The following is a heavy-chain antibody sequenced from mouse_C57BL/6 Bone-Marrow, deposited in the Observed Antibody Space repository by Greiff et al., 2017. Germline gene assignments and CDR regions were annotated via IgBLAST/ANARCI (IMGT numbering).Heavy chain of an antibody. D-gene: IGHD1-1*01. V-gene: IGHV1-59*01. Sequence: QVQLQQPGAELVRPGTSVKLSCKASGYTFTSYWMHWVKQRPGQGLEWIGVIDPSDSYTNYNQKFKGKATLTVATSSSTAYMQLSSLTSEDSAVYYCARSGPYYYGSSYSYYFDYWGQGTTLTVSS. CDR1: GYTFTSYW. CDR3: ARSGPYYYGSSYSYYFDY. J-gene: IGHJ2*01. CDR2: IDPSDSYT.